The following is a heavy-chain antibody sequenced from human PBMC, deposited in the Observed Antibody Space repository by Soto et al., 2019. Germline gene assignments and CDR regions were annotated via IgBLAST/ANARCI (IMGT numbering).Heavy chain of an antibody. CDR1: GGSISSSSYY. Sequence: QLQLQESGPGLVKPSETLSLTCTVSGGSISSSSYYWGWIRQPPGKGLEWIGSIYYSGSTYYNPSLKSRVTISVDTSRNQFSLQLSSVTAADTAVYYCARHDPLNYYGSGRQGSNWFDPWGQGTLVTVSS. J-gene: IGHJ5*02. V-gene: IGHV4-39*01. CDR3: ARHDPLNYYGSGRQGSNWFDP. D-gene: IGHD3-10*01. CDR2: IYYSGST.